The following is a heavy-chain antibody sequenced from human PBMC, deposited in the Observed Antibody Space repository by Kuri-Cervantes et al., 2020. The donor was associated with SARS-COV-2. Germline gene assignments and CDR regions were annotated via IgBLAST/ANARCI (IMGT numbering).Heavy chain of an antibody. CDR1: GGTFSSYA. CDR2: IIPIFGTA. Sequence: SVKVSCKASGGTFSSYAISWVRQAPGQGLEWIGGIIPIFGTANYAQKFQGRVTITADKSTSTAYMELSSLRSEDTAVYYCARSRPKYSSSWYYYGMDVWGQGTTVTVSS. D-gene: IGHD6-13*01. J-gene: IGHJ6*02. V-gene: IGHV1-69*06. CDR3: ARSRPKYSSSWYYYGMDV.